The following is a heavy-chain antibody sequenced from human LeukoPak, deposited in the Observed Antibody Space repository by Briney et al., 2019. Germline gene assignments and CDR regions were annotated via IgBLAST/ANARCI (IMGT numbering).Heavy chain of an antibody. J-gene: IGHJ4*02. V-gene: IGHV1-69*13. D-gene: IGHD5-12*01. CDR2: ITPIFGTA. CDR1: GGTFSSYA. Sequence: GASVNVSCTASGGTFSSYAISWVRQAPGQGLEWMGGITPIFGTANYAQKFQGRVTITADESTSTAYMELSSLRSEDTAVYYCARDHKSWWNRGYSGYDFDYWGQGTLVTVSS. CDR3: ARDHKSWWNRGYSGYDFDY.